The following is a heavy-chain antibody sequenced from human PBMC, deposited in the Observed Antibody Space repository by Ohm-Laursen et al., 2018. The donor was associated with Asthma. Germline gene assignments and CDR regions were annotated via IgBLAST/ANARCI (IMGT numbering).Heavy chain of an antibody. V-gene: IGHV4-31*03. CDR1: GGSISRGGYY. CDR2: IYYSGST. D-gene: IGHD6-6*01. J-gene: IGHJ4*02. CDR3: ASGSEQLGAFH. Sequence: SQTLSLTCTVSGGSISRGGYYWSWIRQHPGKGLEWIGYIYYSGSTYYNPSLKSRVTISVDTSKNQFSLKLSSVTAADTAVYYCASGSEQLGAFHWGQGTLVTVSS.